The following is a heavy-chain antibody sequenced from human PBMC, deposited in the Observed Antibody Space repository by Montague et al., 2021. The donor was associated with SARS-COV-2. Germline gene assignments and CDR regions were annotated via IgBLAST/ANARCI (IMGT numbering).Heavy chain of an antibody. Sequence: SLRLSCAASGFTFSTYWMTWVRQAPGKGLEWVANIKQDGSETYYVDSIKGRFTVSRDNGKNPLFLQMNSLRVEDTAVYYCARGPLWETGSYYKEHYFDHWGQGTLVTVAS. CDR1: GFTFSTYW. V-gene: IGHV3-7*01. CDR2: IKQDGSET. D-gene: IGHD1-26*01. J-gene: IGHJ4*02. CDR3: ARGPLWETGSYYKEHYFDH.